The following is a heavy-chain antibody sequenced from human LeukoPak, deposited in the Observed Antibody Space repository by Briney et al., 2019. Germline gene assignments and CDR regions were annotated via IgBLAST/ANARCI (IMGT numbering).Heavy chain of an antibody. CDR1: GFTLSSTG. V-gene: IGHV3-23*01. CDR2: ISGGNT. Sequence: PGGSLRLSCAAPGFTLSSTGMSWVRQAPGKGLEWVSGISGGNTFYADSVKGRFTISRDNSNTTLYLQMDSLRVEDTAIYYCARGTGAAAGPDRGIHWGQGALVTVSS. CDR3: ARGTGAAAGPDRGIH. J-gene: IGHJ4*02. D-gene: IGHD6-13*01.